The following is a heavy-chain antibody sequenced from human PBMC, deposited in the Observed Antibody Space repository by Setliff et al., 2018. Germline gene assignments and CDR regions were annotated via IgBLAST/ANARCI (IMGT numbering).Heavy chain of an antibody. CDR2: IYPGDSDT. CDR3: ASTLYYYVSRGYGALDI. Sequence: GESLKISCKGSGYTFTNYWIGWVRQMPGKGLEWMGIIYPGDSDTRYSPSFQGQVTMSADKSISTAYLQWSSLKASDTAMYYCASTLYYYVSRGYGALDIWGQGTMVTVSS. J-gene: IGHJ3*02. V-gene: IGHV5-51*01. CDR1: GYTFTNYW. D-gene: IGHD3-22*01.